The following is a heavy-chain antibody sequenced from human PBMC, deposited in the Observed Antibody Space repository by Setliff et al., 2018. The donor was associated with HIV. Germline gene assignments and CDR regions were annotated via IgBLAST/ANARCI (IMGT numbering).Heavy chain of an antibody. J-gene: IGHJ6*02. CDR2: IRGYDEAT. Sequence: GGSLRLSCAASGVTFSSFAMTWVRQAPGKGLEWVTTIRGYDEATHYTDSVKGRFTISRDISRNTLYLQMNSLRVEDTAVYYCAKELEEGLWVGDHYFYYGMDVWGQGTMVTV. V-gene: IGHV3-23*01. CDR1: GVTFSSFA. D-gene: IGHD3-10*01. CDR3: AKELEEGLWVGDHYFYYGMDV.